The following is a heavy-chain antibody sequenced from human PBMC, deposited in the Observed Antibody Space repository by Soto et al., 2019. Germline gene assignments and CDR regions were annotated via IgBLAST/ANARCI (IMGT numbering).Heavy chain of an antibody. V-gene: IGHV1-46*01. D-gene: IGHD3-3*01. CDR1: GDTFTSYY. CDR2: INPHGGST. Sequence: ASVKVSCKAPGDTFTSYYLNWVRQAPGQGLEWMGVINPHGGSTKYAQKFQGRITMTRDTSRSTVYMELSSLRSDDTAIYYCARSSGGNFGIIIEGSNWFDPWGQGTPVTVSS. J-gene: IGHJ5*02. CDR3: ARSSGGNFGIIIEGSNWFDP.